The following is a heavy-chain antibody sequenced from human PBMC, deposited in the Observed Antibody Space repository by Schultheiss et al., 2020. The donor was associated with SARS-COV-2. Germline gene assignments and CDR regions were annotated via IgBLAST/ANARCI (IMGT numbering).Heavy chain of an antibody. D-gene: IGHD4-23*01. J-gene: IGHJ4*02. CDR3: ALERLGARNSLGDAGIDY. Sequence: GGSLRLSCAASGFTFSSYGMHWVRQAPGKGLEWVAVISYDGSNKYYADSVKGRFTISRDNSKNTLYLQMNSLRAEDTAVYYCALERLGARNSLGDAGIDYWGQGTLVTVSS. CDR2: ISYDGSNK. CDR1: GFTFSSYG. V-gene: IGHV3-30*12.